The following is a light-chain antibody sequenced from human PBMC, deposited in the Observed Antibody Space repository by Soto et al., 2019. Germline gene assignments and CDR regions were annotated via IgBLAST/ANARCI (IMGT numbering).Light chain of an antibody. J-gene: IGKJ5*01. Sequence: EIVMTQSPATLSVSPGERATLSFRASQSVSSNLAWYQQKPGQAPRLLIYGASSRATGIPDRFSGSGSGTDFTLTISRLEPEDFAVYYCQQYGSSPPGTFGQGTRLEIK. CDR1: QSVSSN. CDR2: GAS. V-gene: IGKV3-20*01. CDR3: QQYGSSPPGT.